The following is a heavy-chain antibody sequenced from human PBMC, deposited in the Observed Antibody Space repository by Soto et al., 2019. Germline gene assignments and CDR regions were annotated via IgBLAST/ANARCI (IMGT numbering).Heavy chain of an antibody. V-gene: IGHV4-30-4*01. Sequence: ASETLSLTCTVSGGSISSGDYYWSWIRQPPGKGLEWIGYIYYSGSTYYNPSLKSRVTISVDTSKNQFSLKLSSVTAADTAVYYCARVPYDSSGALDYWGQGTLVTVSS. CDR1: GGSISSGDYY. D-gene: IGHD3-22*01. CDR3: ARVPYDSSGALDY. CDR2: IYYSGST. J-gene: IGHJ4*02.